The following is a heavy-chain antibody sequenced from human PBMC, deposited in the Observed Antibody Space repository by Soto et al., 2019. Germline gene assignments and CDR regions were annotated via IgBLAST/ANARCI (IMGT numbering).Heavy chain of an antibody. Sequence: PVESLKISCKGSGYSFTSCWIGWVRQMPGKGLEWMGIIYPGDSDTRYSPSFQGQVTISADKSISTAYLQWSSLKASDTAMYYCARETYYYVSGIYYNPGPTHYSCPGILVTVFS. D-gene: IGHD3-10*01. V-gene: IGHV5-51*01. CDR2: IYPGDSDT. J-gene: IGHJ4*02. CDR1: GYSFTSCW. CDR3: ARETYYYVSGIYYNPGPTHY.